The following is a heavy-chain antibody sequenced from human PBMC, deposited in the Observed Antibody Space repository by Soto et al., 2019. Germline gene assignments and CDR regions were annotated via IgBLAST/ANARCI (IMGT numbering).Heavy chain of an antibody. CDR2: IIPLFNVA. Sequence: QVQLVQSGPEGKKPGSSVKFSCEASGGTFGNFPVNWVRRAPGQGIGWVGGIIPLFNVARYAQKFEGRGTIVADDSTSTAYMDLSSLRSDDTAVYYCAASGRDVLGYDYKDTEGLDIWGQGTMVTVSS. V-gene: IGHV1-69*01. J-gene: IGHJ3*02. CDR1: GGTFGNFP. D-gene: IGHD4-4*01. CDR3: AASGRDVLGYDYKDTEGLDI.